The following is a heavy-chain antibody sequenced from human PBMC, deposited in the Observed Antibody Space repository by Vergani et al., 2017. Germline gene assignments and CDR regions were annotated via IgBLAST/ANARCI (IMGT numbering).Heavy chain of an antibody. J-gene: IGHJ6*02. CDR2: ISSRSSYL. Sequence: EVQLVESGGGLVKPGGSLRLSCAASGFTFSSYSMNWVRQAPGKGLEWVSSISSRSSYLYYADSVKGRFTISRDNSKNTLYLQMNSLRAEDTAVYYCARAYCSSTSCHPYYYGMDVWGQWTTVTVSS. D-gene: IGHD2-2*01. CDR3: ARAYCSSTSCHPYYYGMDV. CDR1: GFTFSSYS. V-gene: IGHV3-21*01.